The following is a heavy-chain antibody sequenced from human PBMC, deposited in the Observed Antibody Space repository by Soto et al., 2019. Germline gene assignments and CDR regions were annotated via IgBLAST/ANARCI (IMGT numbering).Heavy chain of an antibody. Sequence: SETLSLTCTVSGGSISSYYWSWIRQPAGKGLEWIGRIYTSGSTNYNPSLKSRVTMSVDTSKNQFSLKLSSVTAADTAVYYCAREPSDCSGGSCHQGHDYWGQGTLVTV. CDR1: GGSISSYY. CDR3: AREPSDCSGGSCHQGHDY. CDR2: IYTSGST. V-gene: IGHV4-4*07. J-gene: IGHJ4*02. D-gene: IGHD2-15*01.